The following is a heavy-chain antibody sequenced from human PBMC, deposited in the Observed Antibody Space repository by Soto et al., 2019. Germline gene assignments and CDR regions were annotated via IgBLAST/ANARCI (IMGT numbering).Heavy chain of an antibody. D-gene: IGHD3-22*01. J-gene: IGHJ4*02. CDR3: ARENYYDSSGYYYVDY. CDR1: GGSISSYY. V-gene: IGHV4-59*01. CDR2: IYYSGST. Sequence: SETLSLTCTVSGGSISSYYWSWIRQPPGKGLEWIGYIYYSGSTNYNPSIKSRVNISVDTSKNQFSLKLSSVTAADTAVYYCARENYYDSSGYYYVDYWGQGTLVTVSS.